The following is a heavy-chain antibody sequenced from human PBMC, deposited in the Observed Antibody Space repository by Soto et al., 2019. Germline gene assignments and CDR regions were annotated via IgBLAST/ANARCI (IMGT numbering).Heavy chain of an antibody. CDR1: GDSISSSKW. V-gene: IGHV4-4*02. D-gene: IGHD6-19*01. CDR2: TLHSGST. CDR3: AYSPGWYRHDV. J-gene: IGHJ3*01. Sequence: QVQLQESGPGLVKPSGTLSLTCAVAGDSISSSKWWTWGRQPPGKGLEWIGDTLHSGSTNYNPSLKSRSIISVDKSKIQFSRELTSVTAASTAVYYCAYSPGWYRHDVWGQGTLVIVSP.